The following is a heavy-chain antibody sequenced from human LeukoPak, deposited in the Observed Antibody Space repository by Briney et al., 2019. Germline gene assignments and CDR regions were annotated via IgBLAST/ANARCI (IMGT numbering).Heavy chain of an antibody. J-gene: IGHJ3*02. CDR3: ARVLGDIVVVPAAMGNPFGNDAFDI. Sequence: ASVKVSCKASGYTFTGYYMHWVRQAPGQGLEWMGRINPNSGGTNYAQKFQGRVTMTRDTSISTAYMELSSLRSEDTAVYYCARVLGDIVVVPAAMGNPFGNDAFDIWGQGTMVTVSS. CDR1: GYTFTGYY. D-gene: IGHD2-2*01. CDR2: INPNSGGT. V-gene: IGHV1-2*06.